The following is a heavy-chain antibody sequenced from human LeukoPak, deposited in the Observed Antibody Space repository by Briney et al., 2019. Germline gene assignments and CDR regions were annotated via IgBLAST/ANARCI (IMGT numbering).Heavy chain of an antibody. V-gene: IGHV1-18*04. CDR1: GYTFNNYG. CDR3: ARDTSPRTMDV. D-gene: IGHD3-16*01. Sequence: ASVKASCKAYGYTFNNYGISWVRQAPGQGLEWMGWISGYNGDTSYAQNLQGRVTMTTDTSTSTGYMELRSLRSDDTAVYYCARDTSPRTMDVWGQGTTVTVSS. J-gene: IGHJ6*02. CDR2: ISGYNGDT.